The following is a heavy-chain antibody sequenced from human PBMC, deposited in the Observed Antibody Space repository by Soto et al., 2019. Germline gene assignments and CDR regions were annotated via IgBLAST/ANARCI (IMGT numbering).Heavy chain of an antibody. D-gene: IGHD5-12*01. CDR3: AKPNYSGHDSDAFDI. J-gene: IGHJ3*02. CDR2: ISGSGRTT. V-gene: IGHV3-23*01. CDR1: GFTFSNYA. Sequence: GGSLRLSCAASGFTFSNYAMNWVRQAPGKGLEWVSAISGSGRTTYYADSVKGRFTISRDNSKNTLYLQVNGLRAEDTAIYYCAKPNYSGHDSDAFDIWGQGTMVTVSS.